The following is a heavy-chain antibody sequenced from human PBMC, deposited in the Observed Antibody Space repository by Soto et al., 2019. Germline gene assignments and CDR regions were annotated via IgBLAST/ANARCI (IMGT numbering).Heavy chain of an antibody. D-gene: IGHD2-8*02. V-gene: IGHV4-4*07. CDR2: FSLSGTT. CDR3: ARGMTPPGAPAWYYFDS. CDR1: GASITGSSY. J-gene: IGHJ4*02. Sequence: LSLTFTVSGASITGSSYWSWIRQPAGKGLEWIGRFSLSGTTSYNPSLRSRVTMSADVPKNQFSLRLTSVTAADTALYYCARGMTPPGAPAWYYFDSWGQGTLVTAPQ.